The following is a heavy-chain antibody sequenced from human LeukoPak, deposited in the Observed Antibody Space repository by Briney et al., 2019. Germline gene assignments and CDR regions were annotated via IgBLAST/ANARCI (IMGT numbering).Heavy chain of an antibody. Sequence: SVKVSCKASGGTFSSYAISWVRQAPGQGLEWMGRIIPILGIANYAQKFQGRVTITADKSTSTAYMVLSSLRSEDTAVYYCAREKGAAAGIPLYYYYYGMDVWGQGTTVTVSS. V-gene: IGHV1-69*04. CDR1: GGTFSSYA. J-gene: IGHJ6*02. D-gene: IGHD6-13*01. CDR2: IIPILGIA. CDR3: AREKGAAAGIPLYYYYYGMDV.